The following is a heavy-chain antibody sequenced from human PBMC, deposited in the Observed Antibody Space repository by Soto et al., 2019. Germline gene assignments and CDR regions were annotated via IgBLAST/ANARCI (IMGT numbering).Heavy chain of an antibody. CDR2: INPSAGST. CDR1: GYTFTSYY. D-gene: IGHD4-17*01. Sequence: QVQLVQSGAEVKKPGASVKVSCKASGYTFTSYYIHWVRQAPGQGLEWMAIINPSAGSTNYAQKFQDRVTMTSDTSTTTVYMELSSLRSEDTAVYYCVRAPTRVAILDYWGQGTLVTVSS. V-gene: IGHV1-46*03. CDR3: VRAPTRVAILDY. J-gene: IGHJ4*02.